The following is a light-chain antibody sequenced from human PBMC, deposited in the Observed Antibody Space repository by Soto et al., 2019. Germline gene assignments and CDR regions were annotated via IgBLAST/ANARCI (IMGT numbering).Light chain of an antibody. CDR1: QTIRSNY. J-gene: IGKJ1*01. CDR2: GAS. CDR3: QQYGSSPWT. Sequence: ETVLTQSPGTLSLSPGERATLSCRASQTIRSNYLAWYRHTPGQAPRLLIYGASNRATGIADRFSGSGSGTDFTLIISRLEPEDFALYYCQQYGSSPWTFRQGTKVEIK. V-gene: IGKV3-20*01.